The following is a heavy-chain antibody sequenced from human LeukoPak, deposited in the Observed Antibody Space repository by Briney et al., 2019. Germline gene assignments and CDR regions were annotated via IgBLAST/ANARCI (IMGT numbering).Heavy chain of an antibody. D-gene: IGHD3-10*01. J-gene: IGHJ5*02. CDR1: GGSISSYY. V-gene: IGHV4-59*01. CDR3: ARVRVKLLWFGEGVWFDP. CDR2: IYYNGST. Sequence: SETLSLTCTVSGGSISSYYWSWIRQPPGKGLEWIGYIYYNGSTNYNPSLKSRVTISVDTSKNQFSLKLSSVTAADTAVYYCARVRVKLLWFGEGVWFDPWGQGTLVTVSS.